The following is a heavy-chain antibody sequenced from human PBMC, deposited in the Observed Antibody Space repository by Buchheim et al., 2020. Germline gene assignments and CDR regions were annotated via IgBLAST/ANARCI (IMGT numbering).Heavy chain of an antibody. CDR3: ATTLSGTTKQFDY. CDR2: ISGTGSNT. V-gene: IGHV3-23*01. J-gene: IGHJ4*02. CDR1: GFTFSNYA. D-gene: IGHD1-7*01. Sequence: EVQLLESGGGLVQPEGSLRVSCAASGFTFSNYAMSWVRQAPGKGLEWVSGISGTGSNTFYTDSVKGRFTISRDNSRDTLHLQMNSLRAEDTAVYYCATTLSGTTKQFDYWGQGTL.